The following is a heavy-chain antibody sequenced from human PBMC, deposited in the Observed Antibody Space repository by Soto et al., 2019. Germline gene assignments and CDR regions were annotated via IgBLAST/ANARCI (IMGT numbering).Heavy chain of an antibody. D-gene: IGHD6-13*01. V-gene: IGHV1-8*01. Sequence: GASVKVSCKASGYTFTSYDINWVRQATGQGLEWMGWMNPNSGNTGYAQKFQGRVTMTRNTSISTAYMELSSLRSEDTAVYYCARRIAAAGMVFDYWGQGTLVTVSS. J-gene: IGHJ4*02. CDR3: ARRIAAAGMVFDY. CDR1: GYTFTSYD. CDR2: MNPNSGNT.